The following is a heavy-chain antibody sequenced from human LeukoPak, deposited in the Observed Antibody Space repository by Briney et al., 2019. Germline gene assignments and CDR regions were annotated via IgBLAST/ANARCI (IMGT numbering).Heavy chain of an antibody. CDR1: GYTFTTYG. D-gene: IGHD6-19*01. V-gene: IGHV1-18*01. CDR3: ARDPGSFLSSSGWLNWFDP. Sequence: ASVKVSCKASGYTFTTYGISWVRQAPGQGLEWMGWISAYNGNTNYAQKLQGRVTMTTDTSTSTAYMELRSLRPDDTAVYYCARDPGSFLSSSGWLNWFDPWGQGTLVTVSS. CDR2: ISAYNGNT. J-gene: IGHJ5*02.